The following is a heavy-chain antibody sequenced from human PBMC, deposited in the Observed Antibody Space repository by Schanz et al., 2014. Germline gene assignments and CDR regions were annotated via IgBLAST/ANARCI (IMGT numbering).Heavy chain of an antibody. Sequence: VQLLESGGGLVQPGGSLRLSCAASGFTFSSYAMSWVRQAPGKGLEWVAAMSYDGSIKYYGDSVKGRFTISRDNSKNTLYLHMNTLRSEDTAVYYCASPSGYSDYGTYFDFWGQGTLVTVSS. CDR1: GFTFSSYA. CDR2: MSYDGSIK. D-gene: IGHD5-12*01. V-gene: IGHV3-30*03. J-gene: IGHJ4*02. CDR3: ASPSGYSDYGTYFDF.